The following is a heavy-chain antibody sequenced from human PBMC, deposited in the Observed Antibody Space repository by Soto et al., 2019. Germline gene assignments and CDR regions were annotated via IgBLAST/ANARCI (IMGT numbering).Heavy chain of an antibody. CDR3: ARDDSGSYYFSDYYGMDV. CDR1: GGSISGYY. V-gene: IGHV4-4*07. CDR2: IYSDGTT. J-gene: IGHJ6*02. D-gene: IGHD1-26*01. Sequence: HSDTLSLTCTVSGGSISGYYWSWVRQPAGKGLEWVGRIYSDGTTNYSPSLKSRVTMSLDTSKNQFSLQMNSLRAEDTAVYYCARDDSGSYYFSDYYGMDVWGQGTTVTVSS.